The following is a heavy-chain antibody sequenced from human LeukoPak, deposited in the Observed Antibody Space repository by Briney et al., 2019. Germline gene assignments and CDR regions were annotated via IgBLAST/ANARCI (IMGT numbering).Heavy chain of an antibody. V-gene: IGHV3-23*01. CDR3: AKEAYYDFWSGYYYFDY. CDR2: ISGSGGST. J-gene: IGHJ4*01. D-gene: IGHD3-3*01. CDR1: GFTFSSYA. Sequence: PGGSLRLSCAASGFTFSSYAMSWVRQAPGKGLEWVSAISGSGGSTYYADSVKGRFTISRDNSKNTLYLQMNSLRAEDTAVYYCAKEAYYDFWSGYYYFDYWGQEPWSPSPQ.